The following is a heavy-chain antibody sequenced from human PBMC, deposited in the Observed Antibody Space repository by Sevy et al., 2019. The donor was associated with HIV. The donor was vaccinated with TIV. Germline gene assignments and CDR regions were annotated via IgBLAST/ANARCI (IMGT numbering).Heavy chain of an antibody. CDR3: AKAMNPVLESMLEVNLRSLKGFDV. Sequence: GGCLRLSCAASGFTFNTHAMNWVRQAPGKGLEWFSVISGPGYGTNYADSVKGRFTISRDNSKNTLFLQMNSLRDDDTAVYYCAKAMNPVLESMLEVNLRSLKGFDVWGQGTMVTVSS. D-gene: IGHD3-22*01. CDR2: ISGPGYGT. V-gene: IGHV3-23*01. CDR1: GFTFNTHA. J-gene: IGHJ3*01.